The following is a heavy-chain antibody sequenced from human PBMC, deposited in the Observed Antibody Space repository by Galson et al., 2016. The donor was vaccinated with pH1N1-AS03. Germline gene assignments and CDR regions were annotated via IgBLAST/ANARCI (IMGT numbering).Heavy chain of an antibody. V-gene: IGHV3-74*01. J-gene: IGHJ3*02. CDR3: YSGSWDDAFDI. CDR2: INSDGSST. D-gene: IGHD6-13*01. Sequence: SLRHSCAASGFTFSSYWMHWVRQAPGKGLVWVSRINSDGSSTSYADSVKGRFTISRDNAKNTLYLQMNSLRAEDTAVYYCYSGSWDDAFDIWGQGTMVTVSS. CDR1: GFTFSSYW.